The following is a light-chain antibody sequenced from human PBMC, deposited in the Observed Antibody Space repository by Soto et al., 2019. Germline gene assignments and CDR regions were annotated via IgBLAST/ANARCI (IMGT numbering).Light chain of an antibody. V-gene: IGKV3-20*01. J-gene: IGKJ4*01. Sequence: EIVLTQSPGTLSLSPGDTAIFSCRASQSVPTNSLAWYQQKLGQAPSLLIYGASRRATGIPDRFGGSGSGTDFPRTIRLEPDDFAMYDCQQYGGSPLSFGGGTKVEI. CDR3: QQYGGSPLS. CDR2: GAS. CDR1: QSVPTNS.